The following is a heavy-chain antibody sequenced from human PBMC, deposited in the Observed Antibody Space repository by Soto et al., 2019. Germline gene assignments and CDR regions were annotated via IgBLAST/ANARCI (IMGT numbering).Heavy chain of an antibody. J-gene: IGHJ3*02. CDR1: GFTFSSYA. V-gene: IGHV3-30-3*01. CDR2: ISYDGSNK. Sequence: GGSLRLSCAASGFTFSSYAMHWVRQAPGKGLEWVAVISYDGSNKYYADSVKGRFTISRDNSKNTLYLQMNSLRAEDTAVYYCARGGQHIVVVTAIRGAFDIWGQGTMVTVSS. D-gene: IGHD2-21*02. CDR3: ARGGQHIVVVTAIRGAFDI.